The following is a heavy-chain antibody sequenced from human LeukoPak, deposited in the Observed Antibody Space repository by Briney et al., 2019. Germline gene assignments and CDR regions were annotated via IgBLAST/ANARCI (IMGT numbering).Heavy chain of an antibody. D-gene: IGHD6-13*01. J-gene: IGHJ4*02. CDR1: GGTFSSYA. CDR3: ASIPVAAAASDY. Sequence: ASVKVSCKASGGTFSSYAISWVRQAPGQRLEWMGRIIPIFGIANYAQEFQGRVTITADKSTSTAYMELSSLRSEDTAVYYCASIPVAAAASDYWGQGTLVTVSS. CDR2: IIPIFGIA. V-gene: IGHV1-69*04.